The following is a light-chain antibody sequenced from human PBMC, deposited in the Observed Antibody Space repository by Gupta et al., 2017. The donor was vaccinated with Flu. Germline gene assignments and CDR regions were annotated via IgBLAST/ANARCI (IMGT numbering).Light chain of an antibody. Sequence: SIPISCTGTSSDVGGYNYVSWYQHHPGKPPKLLIYSVINRPSGVSNRFSGSKSGNTASLTISGLQAEDEADYYCCSYTSSNSLEFGGGTKLTVL. CDR3: CSYTSSNSLE. V-gene: IGLV2-14*01. CDR2: SVI. J-gene: IGLJ3*02. CDR1: SSDVGGYNY.